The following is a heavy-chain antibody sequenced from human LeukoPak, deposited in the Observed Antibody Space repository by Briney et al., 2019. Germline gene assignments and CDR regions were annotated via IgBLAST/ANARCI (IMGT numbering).Heavy chain of an antibody. D-gene: IGHD2-21*02. CDR3: ARYVTALDY. V-gene: IGHV3-7*01. J-gene: IGHJ4*02. Sequence: GGSLRLSCAASGFTFSNYWMSWVRQAPGKGLEWVANIKEDGSKTYYVDSVKGRFTISRDNAKNSLYLQMNSLRAEDTALYYCARYVTALDYWGQGTLVTVSS. CDR2: IKEDGSKT. CDR1: GFTFSNYW.